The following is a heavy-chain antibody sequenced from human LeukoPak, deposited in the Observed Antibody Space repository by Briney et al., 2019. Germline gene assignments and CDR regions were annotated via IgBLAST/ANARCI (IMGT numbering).Heavy chain of an antibody. Sequence: ASVKVSCNISGDTFTTYDINWVRQAPGQGLEWMGWMNPKSGNTVYAQKFQGRLTLTRDISISTAYMELSSLRSEDTAVYFCARAITIFDYYYMDVWGKGTTVTVS. D-gene: IGHD3-3*01. CDR1: GDTFTTYD. V-gene: IGHV1-8*01. CDR2: MNPKSGNT. CDR3: ARAITIFDYYYMDV. J-gene: IGHJ6*03.